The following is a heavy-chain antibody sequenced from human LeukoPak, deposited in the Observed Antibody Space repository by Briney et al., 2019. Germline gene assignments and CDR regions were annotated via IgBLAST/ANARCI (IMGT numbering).Heavy chain of an antibody. J-gene: IGHJ4*02. Sequence: GGSLRLSCAGSGFTFSGYWMNWVRQIPGKGLEWVAIIKQDGSEQFYVDSVKGRFTISRDNAKSSLYLQMNSLRDEDTAVYYCAGGRGWLIDYWGQGTLATVSP. V-gene: IGHV3-7*04. CDR1: GFTFSGYW. CDR2: IKQDGSEQ. D-gene: IGHD6-19*01. CDR3: AGGRGWLIDY.